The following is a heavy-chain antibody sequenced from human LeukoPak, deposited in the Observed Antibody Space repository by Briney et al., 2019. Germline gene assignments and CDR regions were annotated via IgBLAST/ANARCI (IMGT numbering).Heavy chain of an antibody. CDR3: ASRLPTTVTTGDSTDY. D-gene: IGHD4-11*01. CDR2: IYHSGST. V-gene: IGHV4-38-2*02. CDR1: GGSINGYF. Sequence: SETLSLTCTVSGGSINGYFWSWIRQPPGKGLEWIGSIYHSGSTYYNPSLKCRVTISVDTSKNQFSLKLSSVTAADTAVYYCASRLPTTVTTGDSTDYWGQGTLVTVSS. J-gene: IGHJ4*02.